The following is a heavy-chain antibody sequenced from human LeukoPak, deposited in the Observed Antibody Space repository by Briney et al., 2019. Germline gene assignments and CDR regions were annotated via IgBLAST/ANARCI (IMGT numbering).Heavy chain of an antibody. CDR2: INPNSGGT. J-gene: IGHJ5*02. D-gene: IGHD3-9*01. V-gene: IGHV1-2*06. CDR1: GYTFTGYY. Sequence: GASVKVSCKASGYTFTGYYMHGVRQAPGQGLEWMGRINPNSGGTNYAQKFQGRVTMTRDTSISTAYMELSRLRSDDTAVYYCARGSPITIFLGDWFDPWGQGTLVTVSS. CDR3: ARGSPITIFLGDWFDP.